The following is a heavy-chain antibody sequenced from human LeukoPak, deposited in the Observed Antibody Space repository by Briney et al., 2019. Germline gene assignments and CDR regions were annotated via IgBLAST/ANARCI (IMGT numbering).Heavy chain of an antibody. CDR1: GDSVSSTA. V-gene: IGHV6-1*01. J-gene: IGHJ4*02. D-gene: IGHD2-2*01. CDR2: TYYRSKWYN. Sequence: SQTLSLTCAISGDSVSSTAWNWIRQSPSRGLEWLGRTYYRSKWYNDYAVSVKSRITINPDTSKNQFSLQLNSVTPEDTAVYYCARGGRGYCTSSSCYFDYWGQGTLVTVSS. CDR3: ARGGRGYCTSSSCYFDY.